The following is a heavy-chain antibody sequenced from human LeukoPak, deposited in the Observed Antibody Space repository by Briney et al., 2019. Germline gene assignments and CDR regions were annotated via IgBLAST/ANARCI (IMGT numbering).Heavy chain of an antibody. CDR3: ARVGAGSILGAFDI. V-gene: IGHV3-30*04. J-gene: IGHJ3*02. D-gene: IGHD3-10*01. CDR1: GFTFSSYA. CDR2: ISYDGSNK. Sequence: GGSLRLSCAASGFTFSSYATHWVRQAPGKGLEWVAVISYDGSNKYYVDSVKGRFTISRDNSKNTLYLQMNSLRAEDTAVYYCARVGAGSILGAFDIWGQGTMVTVSS.